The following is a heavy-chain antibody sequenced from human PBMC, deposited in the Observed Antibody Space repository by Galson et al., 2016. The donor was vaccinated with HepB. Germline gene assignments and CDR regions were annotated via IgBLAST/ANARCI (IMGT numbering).Heavy chain of an antibody. D-gene: IGHD2-21*01. CDR3: ARQGHIAISVPDL. Sequence: SETLSLTCTVSGGSVSSRTYYWGWIRQSPGKGLEWFGFIFYDATSIYNPSLRSRVSMSVETSKNQFYLRLSSVTAADTAVYYCARQGHIAISVPDLWGQGALVAVSS. J-gene: IGHJ5*02. V-gene: IGHV4-39*01. CDR2: IFYDATS. CDR1: GGSVSSRTYY.